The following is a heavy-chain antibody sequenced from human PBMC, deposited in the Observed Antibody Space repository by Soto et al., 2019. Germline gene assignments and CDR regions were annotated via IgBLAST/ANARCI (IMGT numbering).Heavy chain of an antibody. CDR3: ARRSSGYDSSPYFDY. Sequence: ETLSLTCTVSGGSISSYYWSWIRQPPGKGLEWIGYIYYSGSTNYNPSLKSRVTISVDTSKNQFSLKLSSVTAADTAVYYCARRSSGYDSSPYFDYWGQGTLVTVSS. CDR1: GGSISSYY. D-gene: IGHD3-22*01. V-gene: IGHV4-59*01. J-gene: IGHJ4*02. CDR2: IYYSGST.